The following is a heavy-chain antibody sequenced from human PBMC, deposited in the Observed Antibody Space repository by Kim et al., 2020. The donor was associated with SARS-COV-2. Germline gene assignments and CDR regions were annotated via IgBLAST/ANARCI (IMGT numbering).Heavy chain of an antibody. V-gene: IGHV1-69*04. Sequence: AREVPGRVTITADKSTRTAYMELSSLRSEDTAVYYCARVLHGGNSGLGYWGQGTLVTVSS. CDR3: ARVLHGGNSGLGY. J-gene: IGHJ4*02. D-gene: IGHD2-21*02.